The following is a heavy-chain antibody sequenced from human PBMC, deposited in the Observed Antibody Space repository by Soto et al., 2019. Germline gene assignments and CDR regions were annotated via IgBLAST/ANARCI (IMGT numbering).Heavy chain of an antibody. Sequence: SETLSLTCTVSGGSISSYYWSWIRQPPGKGLEWIGYIYYSGSTNYNPSLKSRVTISVDTSKNQFSLKLSSVTAADTAVYYCARIVGATRALDYWGQGTLVTVSS. CDR3: ARIVGATRALDY. J-gene: IGHJ4*02. CDR2: IYYSGST. CDR1: GGSISSYY. D-gene: IGHD1-26*01. V-gene: IGHV4-59*01.